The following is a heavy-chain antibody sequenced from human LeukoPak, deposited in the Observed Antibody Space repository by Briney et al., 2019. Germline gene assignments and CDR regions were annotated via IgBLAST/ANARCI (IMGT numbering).Heavy chain of an antibody. V-gene: IGHV1-58*02. CDR2: LIVGSGNT. CDR3: SADREVGYYYIDG. CDR1: GFTFTRCA. Sequence: ASVKVSCRASGFTFTRCAMQGVPQARGQRLEWIGWLIVGSGNTNYAQKFQERVTITRDMSTSTAYMELDSLTCQDTAAYECSADREVGYYYIDGGGRGTTVTVSS. J-gene: IGHJ6*03.